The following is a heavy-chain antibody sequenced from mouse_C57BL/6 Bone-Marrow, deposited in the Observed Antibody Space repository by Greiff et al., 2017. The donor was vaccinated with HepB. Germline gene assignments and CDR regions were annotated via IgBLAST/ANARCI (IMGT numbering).Heavy chain of an antibody. V-gene: IGHV1-7*01. CDR3: ARGGIYDGYYGLYYFDY. D-gene: IGHD2-3*01. Sequence: VQLQQSGAELAKPGASVKLSCKASGYTFTSYWMHWIGYIHPSSGYTKYNQKFKDKATLTADKSSSTAYMQLNSLTYEDSAVYYCARGGIYDGYYGLYYFDYWGQGTTLTVSS. CDR2: IHPSSGYT. J-gene: IGHJ2*01. CDR1: GYTFTSYW.